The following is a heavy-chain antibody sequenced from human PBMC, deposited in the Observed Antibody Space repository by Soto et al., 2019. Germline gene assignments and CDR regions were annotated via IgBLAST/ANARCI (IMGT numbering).Heavy chain of an antibody. J-gene: IGHJ6*02. D-gene: IGHD3-10*01. Sequence: VGSLRLSCAASGFTFSSYAMSWVRQAPGKGLEWVSAISGSGGSTYYADSVKGRFTISRDNSKNTLYLQMNSLRAEDTAVYYCAKVRITMVRGPYGMDVWGQGTTVTVSS. CDR1: GFTFSSYA. CDR3: AKVRITMVRGPYGMDV. V-gene: IGHV3-23*01. CDR2: ISGSGGST.